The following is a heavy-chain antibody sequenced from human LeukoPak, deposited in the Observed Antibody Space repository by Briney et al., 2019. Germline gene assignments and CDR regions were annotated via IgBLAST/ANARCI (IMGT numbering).Heavy chain of an antibody. Sequence: ASVTVSCKASGYTFTSYDINWVRQAPGQGLEWMGWMNPNSGNTGYAQKFQGRVTMTRNTSISTAYMELSSLRSEDTAVCYCAIPYSSSSMYWFDPWGQGTLVTVSS. J-gene: IGHJ5*02. CDR2: MNPNSGNT. D-gene: IGHD6-6*01. CDR1: GYTFTSYD. CDR3: AIPYSSSSMYWFDP. V-gene: IGHV1-8*01.